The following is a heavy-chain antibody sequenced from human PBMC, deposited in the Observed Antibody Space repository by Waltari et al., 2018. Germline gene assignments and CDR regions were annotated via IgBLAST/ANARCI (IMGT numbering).Heavy chain of an antibody. V-gene: IGHV3-9*01. Sequence: EVQLVESGGGLVQPGRSLRLSCAASGFTFDDYAMHWVRQAPGKGLEWVSGISWNSGSIGYADSVKGRFIISRDNAKNSLYLQMNSLRAEDTALYYCAKEILYSSGWYLDYWGQGTLVTVSS. CDR3: AKEILYSSGWYLDY. CDR2: ISWNSGSI. D-gene: IGHD6-19*01. J-gene: IGHJ4*02. CDR1: GFTFDDYA.